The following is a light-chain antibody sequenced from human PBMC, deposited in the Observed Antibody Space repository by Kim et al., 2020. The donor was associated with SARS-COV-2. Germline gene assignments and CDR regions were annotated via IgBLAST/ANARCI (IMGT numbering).Light chain of an antibody. J-gene: IGKJ2*01. CDR3: QQSDAIPHT. CDR1: HNIDDN. CDR2: DAS. Sequence: SASVGDTVSITCRASHNIDDNLNWYQQLPGKAPKLLIYDASNLQSGVPGRFSGGGSGTEFTLTVSSLQPEDFATYYCQQSDAIPHTFGQGTKLEI. V-gene: IGKV1-39*01.